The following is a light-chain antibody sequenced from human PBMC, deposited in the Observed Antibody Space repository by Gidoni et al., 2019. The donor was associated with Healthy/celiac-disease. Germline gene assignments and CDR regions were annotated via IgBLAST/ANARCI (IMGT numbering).Light chain of an antibody. CDR3: QQYYSTPA. CDR2: WAS. J-gene: IGKJ4*01. V-gene: IGKV4-1*01. CDR1: QSVLYSSNNKNY. Sequence: VALGERATINCKSSQSVLYSSNNKNYLAWYQQKPRQPPKLLIYWASTRESGVPDRFSGSGSGTDFTLTISSLQAEDVAVYYCQQYYSTPAFGGGTKVEIK.